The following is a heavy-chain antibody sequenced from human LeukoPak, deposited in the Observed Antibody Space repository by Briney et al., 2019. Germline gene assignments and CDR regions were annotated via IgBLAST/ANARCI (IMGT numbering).Heavy chain of an antibody. CDR2: IKNDGRTT. V-gene: IGHV3-74*01. Sequence: PGGSLRLSCAASGLTFSNFWMHWVRQAPGKGLVWVSLIKNDGRTTIYADSVKGRFTISRDNGKNTVYLQMNSLRTEDTAVYYCATGHSYGYEFWGQGTQVTVSS. CDR1: GLTFSNFW. CDR3: ATGHSYGYEF. J-gene: IGHJ4*02. D-gene: IGHD5-18*01.